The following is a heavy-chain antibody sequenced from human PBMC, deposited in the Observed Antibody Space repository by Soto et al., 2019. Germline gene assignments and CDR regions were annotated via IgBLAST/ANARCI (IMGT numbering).Heavy chain of an antibody. CDR1: GYTFTSYA. D-gene: IGHD3-16*01. CDR3: ARVYGGYYFDY. J-gene: IGHJ4*02. CDR2: ISAYNGNT. Sequence: QVQVVQSGAEVKKPGASVKVSCTASGYTFTSYAISWVRQAPGQGLEWMGRISAYNGNTNYAQRLQGRVTMTTETSTRTGYMELRSPRSDDTAVYYCARVYGGYYFDYWGQGSLVTVFS. V-gene: IGHV1-18*01.